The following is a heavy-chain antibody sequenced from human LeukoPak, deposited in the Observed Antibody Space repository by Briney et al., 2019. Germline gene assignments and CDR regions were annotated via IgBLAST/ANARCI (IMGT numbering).Heavy chain of an antibody. CDR2: INPSGGST. CDR1: GYTFTSYY. Sequence: ASVNASCKASGYTFTSYYMHWVRQAPGQGLEWMGIINPSGGSTSYAQKFQGRVTMTRDTSTSTVYMELSSLRSEDTAVYYCAREAVGAQPGYYGMDVWGQGTTVTVSS. V-gene: IGHV1-46*01. J-gene: IGHJ6*02. CDR3: AREAVGAQPGYYGMDV. D-gene: IGHD1-26*01.